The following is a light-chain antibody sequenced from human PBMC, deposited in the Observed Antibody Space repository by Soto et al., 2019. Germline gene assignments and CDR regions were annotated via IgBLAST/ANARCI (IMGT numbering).Light chain of an antibody. J-gene: IGLJ1*01. Sequence: QSALTQPASVSGSPGRSITVSCTGTSSDVGGYNSVSWYQQHPGKPPKLIIYEVSNRPSGVSDRFSGSKSGNTASLTISGLQAEDEADYYCSSYTSTSSYVFATGTKVTVL. V-gene: IGLV2-14*03. CDR2: EVS. CDR3: SSYTSTSSYV. CDR1: SSDVGGYNS.